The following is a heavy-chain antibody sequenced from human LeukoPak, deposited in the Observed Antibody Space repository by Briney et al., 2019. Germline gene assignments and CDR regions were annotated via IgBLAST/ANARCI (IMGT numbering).Heavy chain of an antibody. Sequence: GGSLRLSCAASGFTFSXXXMHWVRQAPGXXLXWXXXXXYDGSNKYYADSVKGRFTLSRDNSKNTLYLQMNSLRVEAPAVYYCAREGMHDGSGYYPIGGSYYFDHWGQGTLVTVSS. J-gene: IGHJ4*02. CDR3: AREGMHDGSGYYPIGGSYYFDH. CDR2: XXYDGSNK. D-gene: IGHD3-22*01. CDR1: GFTFSXXX. V-gene: IGHV3-33*01.